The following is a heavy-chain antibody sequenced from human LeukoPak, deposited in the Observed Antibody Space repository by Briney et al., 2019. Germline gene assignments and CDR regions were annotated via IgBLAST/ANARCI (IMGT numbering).Heavy chain of an antibody. J-gene: IGHJ4*02. CDR1: GFTFSSYA. CDR3: ARDRTSLDY. Sequence: GGSLRLSCAASGFTFSSYAMHWVRQAPGKGLEWVAVISCDGSNKYYADSVKGRFTISRDNSKNTLYLQMNSLTAEDTAVYYCARDRTSLDYWGQGTLVTVSS. CDR2: ISCDGSNK. D-gene: IGHD2-2*01. V-gene: IGHV3-30*04.